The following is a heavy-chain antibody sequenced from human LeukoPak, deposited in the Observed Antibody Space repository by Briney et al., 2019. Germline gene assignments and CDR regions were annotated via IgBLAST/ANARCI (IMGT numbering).Heavy chain of an antibody. CDR1: GGSISSYY. V-gene: IGHV4-59*12. D-gene: IGHD6-19*01. J-gene: IGHJ4*02. Sequence: SETLSLTCTVSGGSISSYYWSWIRQPPGKGLGWSGYIYYSGSTNYNPSLKSRVTISVDTSKNQFSLKLSSVTAADTAVYYCARDGGEDGAGAAYIFDYWGQGTLVTVSS. CDR2: IYYSGST. CDR3: ARDGGEDGAGAAYIFDY.